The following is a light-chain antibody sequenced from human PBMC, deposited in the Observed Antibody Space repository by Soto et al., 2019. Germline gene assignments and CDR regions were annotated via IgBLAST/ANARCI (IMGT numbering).Light chain of an antibody. CDR2: GAS. CDR3: QQYGSSPYT. J-gene: IGKJ2*01. CDR1: QSVSSTY. V-gene: IGKV3-20*01. Sequence: EIVLTQSPGTLSLSPGERATLSCRASQSVSSTYLAWYQQKPGQAPRLLIYGASIRATGVPDRFSGSGSGTEFTLTISRLEPEDFAVYYCQQYGSSPYTFRQGTKLEIK.